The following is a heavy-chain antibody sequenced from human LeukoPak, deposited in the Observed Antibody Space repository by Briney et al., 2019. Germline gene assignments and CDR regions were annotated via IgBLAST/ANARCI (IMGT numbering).Heavy chain of an antibody. J-gene: IGHJ4*02. D-gene: IGHD5-18*01. V-gene: IGHV3-21*01. CDR3: ARDTSRGYSYGYVD. CDR2: ISSSSSYI. CDR1: EFTFSSYS. Sequence: GGSLRLSCAASEFTFSSYSMNWVRQAPGKGLEWVSSISSSSSYIYYADSVKGRFTISRDNAKNSLYLQMNSLRAEDTAVYYCARDTSRGYSYGYVDWGQGTLVTVTS.